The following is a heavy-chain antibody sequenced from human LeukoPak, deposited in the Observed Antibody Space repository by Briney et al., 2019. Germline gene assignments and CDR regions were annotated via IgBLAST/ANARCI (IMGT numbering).Heavy chain of an antibody. CDR2: INPNSGGT. Sequence: ASVKVSCKASGYTFTGYYMHWVRQAPGQGLEWMGWINPNSGGTNYAQKFQGRVTMTRDTSISTAYMELSRLRSDDTAVYYCARDRRFLEWLSKYYYYYYMDVWGKGTRSPSP. D-gene: IGHD3-3*01. J-gene: IGHJ6*03. CDR3: ARDRRFLEWLSKYYYYYYMDV. V-gene: IGHV1-2*02. CDR1: GYTFTGYY.